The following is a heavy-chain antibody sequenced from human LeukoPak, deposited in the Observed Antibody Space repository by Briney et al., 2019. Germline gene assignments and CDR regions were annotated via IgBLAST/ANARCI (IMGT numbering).Heavy chain of an antibody. D-gene: IGHD4-17*01. CDR1: GFTFSNAW. V-gene: IGHV3-15*01. Sequence: GGSLRLSCAASGFTFSNAWMSWVRQAPGKGLEWVGRIKSKTDGGTTDYAAPVKGRFTISRDDSKSTAYLQMNRLTTGDTAVYYCMRLGDYVAAGDYWGQGTLVTVSS. J-gene: IGHJ4*02. CDR2: IKSKTDGGTT. CDR3: MRLGDYVAAGDY.